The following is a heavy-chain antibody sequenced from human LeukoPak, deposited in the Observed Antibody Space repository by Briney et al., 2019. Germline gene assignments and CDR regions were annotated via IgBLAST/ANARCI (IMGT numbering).Heavy chain of an antibody. CDR2: ISAYNGNT. CDR3: ARDSPYSSSWYCDY. V-gene: IGHV1-18*01. CDR1: GYTFTSYG. J-gene: IGHJ4*02. Sequence: ASVKVSCKASGYTFTSYGISCVRQAPGQGLEWMGWISAYNGNTNYAQKLQGRVTMTTDTSTSTAYMELRSLRSDDTAVYYCARDSPYSSSWYCDYWGQGTLVTVSS. D-gene: IGHD6-13*01.